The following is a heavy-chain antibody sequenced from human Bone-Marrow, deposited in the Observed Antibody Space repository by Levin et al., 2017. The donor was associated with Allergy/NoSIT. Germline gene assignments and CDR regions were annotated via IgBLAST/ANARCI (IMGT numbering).Heavy chain of an antibody. Sequence: GESLKISCKGSGYNFSNFWIGWVRQMPGKGLEWMGIIYPGDSDTKYSPSFRGQVTISADKSISTVSLQWSSLKTSDTGMYYCASLGGAAGPHWGQGTLVTVSS. J-gene: IGHJ4*02. CDR3: ASLGGAAGPH. CDR2: IYPGDSDT. CDR1: GYNFSNFW. V-gene: IGHV5-51*01. D-gene: IGHD6-13*01.